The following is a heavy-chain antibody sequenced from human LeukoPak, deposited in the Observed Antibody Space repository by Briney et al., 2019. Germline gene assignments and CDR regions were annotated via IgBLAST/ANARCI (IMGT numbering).Heavy chain of an antibody. D-gene: IGHD1-7*01. J-gene: IGHJ6*03. CDR2: MNPNSGNT. V-gene: IGHV1-8*03. CDR3: ARGHNQNYVSYYYYYMDV. CDR1: GYTFTSYD. Sequence: ASVKVSCKASGYTFTSYDINWVRQATGQGLGWMGWMNPNSGNTGYAQKFQGRVTITRNTSISTAYMELSSLRSEDTAVYYCARGHNQNYVSYYYYYMDVWGKGTTVTVSS.